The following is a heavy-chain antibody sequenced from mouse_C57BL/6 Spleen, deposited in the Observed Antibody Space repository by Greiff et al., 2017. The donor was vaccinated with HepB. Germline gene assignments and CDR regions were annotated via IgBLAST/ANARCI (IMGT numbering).Heavy chain of an antibody. CDR3: ARGGDYDDYYAMGY. V-gene: IGHV1-82*01. CDR1: GYAFSSSW. D-gene: IGHD2-4*01. J-gene: IGHJ4*01. Sequence: VQLQQSGPELVKPGASVKISCKASGYAFSSSWMNWVKQRPGKGLEWIGRIYPGDGDTNYNGKFKGKATLTADKSSSTAYMQLSSLTSEDSAVYFCARGGDYDDYYAMGYWGQGTSVTVAS. CDR2: IYPGDGDT.